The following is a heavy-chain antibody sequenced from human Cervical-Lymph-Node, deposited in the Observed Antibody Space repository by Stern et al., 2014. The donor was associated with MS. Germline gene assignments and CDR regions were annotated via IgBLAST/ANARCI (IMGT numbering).Heavy chain of an antibody. J-gene: IGHJ3*02. CDR2: IYHSETT. Sequence: VQLVESGPGLVKPSETLSLTCTVSGGSISSYYWTWIRQPPGKGLEWIGYIYHSETTNYNPSLKSRVSISADTSTKQFSLKLSSVTAADTAVYFCARADFGNDAFDIWGQGTMVFVS. V-gene: IGHV4-59*12. D-gene: IGHD3-10*01. CDR1: GGSISSYY. CDR3: ARADFGNDAFDI.